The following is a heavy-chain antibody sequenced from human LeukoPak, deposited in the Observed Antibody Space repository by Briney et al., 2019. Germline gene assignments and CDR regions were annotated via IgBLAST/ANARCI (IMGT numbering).Heavy chain of an antibody. J-gene: IGHJ4*02. CDR3: AKDRRYYDSSGYYYFDY. CDR2: IKSKSGGGTT. D-gene: IGHD3-22*01. V-gene: IGHV3-15*01. CDR1: GLTFSSAW. Sequence: GGSLRLSCAASGLTFSSAWMSWVRQAPGKGLEWVGRIKSKSGGGTTDYAAPVKGRFTISRDDSQNTLYLQMNSLKTEDTAVYYCAKDRRYYDSSGYYYFDYSGQGTLVTVSS.